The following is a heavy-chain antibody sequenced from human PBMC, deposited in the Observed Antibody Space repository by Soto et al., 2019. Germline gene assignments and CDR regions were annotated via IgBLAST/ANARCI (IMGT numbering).Heavy chain of an antibody. CDR2: IYYSGST. CDR1: GGSISSGGYY. V-gene: IGHV4-31*03. J-gene: IGHJ5*02. D-gene: IGHD3-10*01. Sequence: ASETLSLTCTVSGGSISSGGYYWSWIRQHPGKGLEWIGYIYYSGSTYYNPSLKSRVTISVDTSKNQFSLKLSSVTAADTAVYYCARDFRYGSGSFGSGWFDPWGQGTLVTVSS. CDR3: ARDFRYGSGSFGSGWFDP.